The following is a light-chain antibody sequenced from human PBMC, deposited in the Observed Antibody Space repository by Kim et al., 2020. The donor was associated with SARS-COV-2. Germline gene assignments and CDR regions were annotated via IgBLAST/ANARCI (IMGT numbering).Light chain of an antibody. CDR2: DTS. V-gene: IGKV3D-15*03. Sequence: SPGERAPLSCRASHSVSSNVAWYQQKPGQAPRLLIYDTSIRASGIPARLSGSGSGTEFTLTISALQSEDFAVYYCQEYNSWPALSFGGGTKVDIK. CDR1: HSVSSN. J-gene: IGKJ4*01. CDR3: QEYNSWPALS.